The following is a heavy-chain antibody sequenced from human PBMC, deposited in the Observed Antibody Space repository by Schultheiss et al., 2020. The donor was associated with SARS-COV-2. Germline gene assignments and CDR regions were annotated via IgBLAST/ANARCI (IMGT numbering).Heavy chain of an antibody. J-gene: IGHJ4*02. CDR2: ISSSSSYT. Sequence: GGSLRLSCAASGFTFSSYSMSWIRQAPGKGLEWVSYISSSSSYTNYADSVKGRFTISRDNAKNSLYLQMNSLRAEDTAVYYCAREGEMATRGLDYWGQGTLVTVSS. CDR3: AREGEMATRGLDY. D-gene: IGHD5-24*01. V-gene: IGHV3-21*05. CDR1: GFTFSSYS.